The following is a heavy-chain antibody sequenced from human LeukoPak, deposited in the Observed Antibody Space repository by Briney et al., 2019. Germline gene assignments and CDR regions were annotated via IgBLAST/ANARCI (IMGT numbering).Heavy chain of an antibody. CDR2: INPNSGGT. J-gene: IGHJ4*02. Sequence: GASVKVSCKASGYTFTGYYMHWVRLAPGQGLEWMGWINPNSGGTNYAQKFQGRVTMTRDTSISTAYMELSRLRSDDTAVYYCARASMAVAGNLYYWGQGTLVTVSS. D-gene: IGHD6-19*01. CDR1: GYTFTGYY. CDR3: ARASMAVAGNLYY. V-gene: IGHV1-2*02.